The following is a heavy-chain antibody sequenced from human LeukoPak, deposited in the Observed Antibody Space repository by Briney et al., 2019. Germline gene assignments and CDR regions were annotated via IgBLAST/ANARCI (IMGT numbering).Heavy chain of an antibody. CDR1: GGSISSYY. CDR2: IYYSGST. J-gene: IGHJ5*02. D-gene: IGHD3-3*01. CDR3: ARGHGNYDFWSGYSSDNWFDP. V-gene: IGHV4-59*08. Sequence: PSETLSLTCTVSGGSISSYYWSWIRQPPGNGLEWIGYIYYSGSTNYNPSLKSRVTISVDTSKNQFSLKLSSVTAADTAVYYCARGHGNYDFWSGYSSDNWFDPWGQGTLVTVSS.